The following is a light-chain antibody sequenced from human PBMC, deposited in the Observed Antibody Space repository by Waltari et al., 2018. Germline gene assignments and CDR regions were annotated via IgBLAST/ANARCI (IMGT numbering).Light chain of an antibody. V-gene: IGLV1-51*02. CDR2: ENK. CDR3: GTWDSSLSVVV. CDR1: SSTVGDNY. Sequence: QPVLTQPPSVSAAPGQKVTISCSGRSSTVGDNYVAWYQHLPGTAPRLIIYENKIRPSGIPDQFSGSKSGTSATLAITGLQTGDEADYYCGTWDSSLSVVVFGGGTKVTVL. J-gene: IGLJ2*01.